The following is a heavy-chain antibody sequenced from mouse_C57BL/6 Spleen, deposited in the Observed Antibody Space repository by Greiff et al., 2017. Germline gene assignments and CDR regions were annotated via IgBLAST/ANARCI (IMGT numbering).Heavy chain of an antibody. D-gene: IGHD3-3*01. CDR1: GFTIKNTY. J-gene: IGHJ3*01. CDR2: IVPANGNT. Sequence: EVQLVESVAELVRPGASVKLSCTASGFTIKNTYMHWVKQRPEQGLEWIGRIVPANGNTKYAPKFQGKATITADTSSNTAYLQLSSLASEDSAIYYCARGGREFAYWGQGTLVTVSA. CDR3: ARGGREFAY. V-gene: IGHV14-3*01.